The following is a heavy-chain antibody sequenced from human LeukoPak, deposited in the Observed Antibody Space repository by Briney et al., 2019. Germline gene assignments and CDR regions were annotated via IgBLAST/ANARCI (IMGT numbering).Heavy chain of an antibody. CDR1: GYTFTSYA. Sequence: GASVKVSCKASGYTFTSYAMHWVRQAPGQRLEWMGRINAGNGNTKYSQKFQGRVTITRDTSASTAYMELSSLRSEDTAVYYCARHYYDSSGYLAYFDYWGQGTLVTVSS. CDR3: ARHYYDSSGYLAYFDY. CDR2: INAGNGNT. V-gene: IGHV1-3*01. J-gene: IGHJ4*02. D-gene: IGHD3-22*01.